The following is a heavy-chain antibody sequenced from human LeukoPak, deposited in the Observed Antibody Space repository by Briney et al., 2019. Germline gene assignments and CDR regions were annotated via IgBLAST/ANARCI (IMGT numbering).Heavy chain of an antibody. D-gene: IGHD2-21*02. CDR2: IIPILGIA. CDR1: GGTFSSYA. J-gene: IGHJ5*02. Sequence: ASVKVSCNASGGTFSSYAISWVRQAPGQGLEWMGRIIPILGIANYSQKFQGRVTITADKSTSTAYMELRSLRSEDTAVYCCARLDRGPKTLRNWFDPWGQGTLVTVSS. CDR3: ARLDRGPKTLRNWFDP. V-gene: IGHV1-69*04.